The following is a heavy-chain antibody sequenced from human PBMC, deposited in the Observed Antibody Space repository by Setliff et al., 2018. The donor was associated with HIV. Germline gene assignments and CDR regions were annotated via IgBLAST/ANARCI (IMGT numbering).Heavy chain of an antibody. Sequence: SETLSLTCAVSGGSISSGGYSWTWIRQPPGKGLEWIAYIFHSGRIYYNPTLKSRVTMSVDRSKNHLSLNVTSVTAADTAVYYCARKQWGTSGYYEFFQQWGQGTLVTVSS. V-gene: IGHV4-30-2*01. CDR2: IFHSGRI. J-gene: IGHJ1*01. D-gene: IGHD3-22*01. CDR3: ARKQWGTSGYYEFFQQ. CDR1: GGSISSGGYS.